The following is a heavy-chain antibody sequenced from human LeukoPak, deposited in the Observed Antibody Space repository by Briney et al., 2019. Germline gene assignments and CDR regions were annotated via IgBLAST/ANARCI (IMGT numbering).Heavy chain of an antibody. CDR1: GGSISSSSYY. J-gene: IGHJ3*02. Sequence: SETLSLTCIVSGGSISSSSYYWGWIRQPPGKGLEWIGSIYYSGSTYYKPSLKSRVTISVDTSKNQFSLKLSSVTAADTAVYYCARRYWYYYDSSGYLEAFDIWGQGTMVTVSS. CDR2: IYYSGST. CDR3: ARRYWYYYDSSGYLEAFDI. D-gene: IGHD3-22*01. V-gene: IGHV4-39*07.